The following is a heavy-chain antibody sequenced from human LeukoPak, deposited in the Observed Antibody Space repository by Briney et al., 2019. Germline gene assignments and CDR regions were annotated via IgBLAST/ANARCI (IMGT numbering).Heavy chain of an antibody. Sequence: GGSLRLSCAASGFTFSNYGMHWVRQAPGKGLEWVTFIRYDGNNKYYADSVKGRFTISRDNAKNSLYLQMNSLRAEDTAVYYCARDWGSCNSWGQGTLVTVPS. D-gene: IGHD2/OR15-2a*01. CDR1: GFTFSNYG. CDR3: ARDWGSCNS. CDR2: IRYDGNNK. V-gene: IGHV3-30*02. J-gene: IGHJ4*02.